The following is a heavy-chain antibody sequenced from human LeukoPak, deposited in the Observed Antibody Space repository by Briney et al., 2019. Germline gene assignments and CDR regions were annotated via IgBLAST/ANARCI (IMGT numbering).Heavy chain of an antibody. V-gene: IGHV3-23*01. CDR2: ISGSGGST. Sequence: PGGSLRLSCAASEFTFSSYAMSWVRQAPGKGLEWVSAISGSGGSTYYADSVKGRFTISRDNSKNTLYLQMNSLRAEDTAVYYCAKVVPGYSYPNWFDPWGGGTLVSVSS. D-gene: IGHD5-18*01. CDR3: AKVVPGYSYPNWFDP. CDR1: EFTFSSYA. J-gene: IGHJ5*02.